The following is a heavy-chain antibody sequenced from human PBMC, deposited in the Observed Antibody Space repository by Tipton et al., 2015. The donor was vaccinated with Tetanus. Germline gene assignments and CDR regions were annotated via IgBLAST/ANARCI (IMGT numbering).Heavy chain of an antibody. D-gene: IGHD2-2*02. CDR3: ASPVRAHLYASDY. CDR2: ISVSGTT. V-gene: IGHV3-23*01. J-gene: IGHJ4*02. Sequence: SLRLSCVASGLPFSDFAMTWVRQAPGKGLDWVSTISVSGTTYNADSVKGRFTISRDNSLNTLYLQMNSLRAEDTGIYYCASPVRAHLYASDYWGQGSLVTVSS. CDR1: GLPFSDFA.